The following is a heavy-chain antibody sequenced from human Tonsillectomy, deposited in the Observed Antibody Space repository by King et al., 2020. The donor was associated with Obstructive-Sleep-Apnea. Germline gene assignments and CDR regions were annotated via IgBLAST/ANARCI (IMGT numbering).Heavy chain of an antibody. CDR1: GFTFGDYA. V-gene: IGHV3-49*03. Sequence: VQLVESGGGLVQPGRSLRLSCTASGFTFGDYAMSWFRQAPGKGLEWVSFIRSKAYGGTTEYAASVKGRFTISRDDSKSIAYLQMNSLKTGDTAVYYCTGVWSGYPNYWGQGTLVTVSS. CDR3: TGVWSGYPNY. J-gene: IGHJ4*02. CDR2: IRSKAYGGTT. D-gene: IGHD3-3*01.